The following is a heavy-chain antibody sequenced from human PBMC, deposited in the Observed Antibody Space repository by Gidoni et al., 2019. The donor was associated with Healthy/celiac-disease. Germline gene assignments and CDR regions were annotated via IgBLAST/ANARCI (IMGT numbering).Heavy chain of an antibody. V-gene: IGHV3-23*01. CDR1: GFTLSSYA. Sequence: EVQLLESGGGFVQPGGSLRLSCAASGFTLSSYAMSWVRQAPGKGLELVSAISGSGGSTYYADSVKGRFTISRDNSKNTMYLQMNSLRAEDTAVYYCAKDGDYDILTGYSPWYYGMDVWGQGTTVTVSS. J-gene: IGHJ6*02. D-gene: IGHD3-9*01. CDR2: ISGSGGST. CDR3: AKDGDYDILTGYSPWYYGMDV.